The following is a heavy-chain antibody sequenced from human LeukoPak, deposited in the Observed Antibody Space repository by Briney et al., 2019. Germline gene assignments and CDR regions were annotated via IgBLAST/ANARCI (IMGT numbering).Heavy chain of an antibody. CDR3: ARERQGWWLDS. Sequence: SQTLSLTCAVSGGSISSGGYSWSWIRQPPGKGLEWIGYIYHSGSTYYNPSLKSRVTISVDRSKNQFSLKLSSVTAADTALYYCARERQGWWLDSWGQGTLVTVSS. CDR2: IYHSGST. D-gene: IGHD5-24*01. V-gene: IGHV4-30-2*01. J-gene: IGHJ5*01. CDR1: GGSISSGGYS.